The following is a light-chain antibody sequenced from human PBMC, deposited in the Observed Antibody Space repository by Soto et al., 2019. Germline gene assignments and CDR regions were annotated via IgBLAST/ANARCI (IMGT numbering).Light chain of an antibody. CDR2: DAS. CDR3: QQYNDFSWA. J-gene: IGKJ1*01. CDR1: QSFSSW. Sequence: DIQMTQSPSTLSASVGDRVTITCRASQSFSSWLAWYQQKPGKAPQLLIFDASRLESGVPSRFSGSGSGTEFTLTISSLQPDDFATYYCQQYNDFSWAFGQGTKVEIK. V-gene: IGKV1-5*01.